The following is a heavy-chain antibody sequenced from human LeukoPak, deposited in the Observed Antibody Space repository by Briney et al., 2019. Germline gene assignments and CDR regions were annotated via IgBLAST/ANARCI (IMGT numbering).Heavy chain of an antibody. CDR3: ARAPVRGAVAGVDY. J-gene: IGHJ4*02. V-gene: IGHV3-30-3*01. D-gene: IGHD6-19*01. CDR2: VKYDGNNQ. Sequence: GGSLRLSCAASGFTFNNYAIHWVRQAPGKGLEWVAVVKYDGNNQYYADSVKGRFTVSRDNSRNTVNLQMNSLRGEDTAVYYCARAPVRGAVAGVDYWGQGTLVTVSS. CDR1: GFTFNNYA.